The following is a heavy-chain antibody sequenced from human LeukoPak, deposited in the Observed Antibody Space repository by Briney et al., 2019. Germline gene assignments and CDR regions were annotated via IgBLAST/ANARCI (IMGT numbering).Heavy chain of an antibody. D-gene: IGHD2-2*02. CDR2: ISPNSGGT. Sequence: ASVKVSCKASGYTFTGYYMHWVRQAPGQGLEWMGWISPNSGGTNYAQKFQGRVTMTRDTSISTAYMELSRLRSDDTAVYYCARDAAKPYAFDIWGQGTMVTVSS. CDR3: ARDAAKPYAFDI. CDR1: GYTFTGYY. V-gene: IGHV1-2*02. J-gene: IGHJ3*02.